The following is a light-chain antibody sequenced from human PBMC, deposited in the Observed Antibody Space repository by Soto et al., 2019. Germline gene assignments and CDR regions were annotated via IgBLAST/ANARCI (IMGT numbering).Light chain of an antibody. CDR3: QSYDSSLSAHV. J-gene: IGLJ1*01. CDR1: SSNIGAGYD. Sequence: SVLTQPPSVSGAPGQRVTISCTGSSSNIGAGYDVHWYQHLPGTGPKLLIFGNNNRPSGVPDRFSGSKSGSSASLAITGLQAEDEADYYCQSYDSSLSAHVFGAGTKLTVL. V-gene: IGLV1-40*01. CDR2: GNN.